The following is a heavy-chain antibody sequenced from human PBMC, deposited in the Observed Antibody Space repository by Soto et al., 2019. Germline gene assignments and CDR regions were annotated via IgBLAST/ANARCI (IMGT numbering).Heavy chain of an antibody. D-gene: IGHD2-2*01. CDR3: TRRASSSVYLFDF. J-gene: IGHJ4*02. CDR2: IDPSDSYV. CDR1: GYSFTAYW. Sequence: PGASLKISCQASGYSFTAYWITWVRQMPGKGLEWMATIDPSDSYVDYSPSFRGHVTFSVDRSITTVYLQWNSLKASDSAMYFCTRRASSSVYLFDFWGQGARVTVSS. V-gene: IGHV5-10-1*01.